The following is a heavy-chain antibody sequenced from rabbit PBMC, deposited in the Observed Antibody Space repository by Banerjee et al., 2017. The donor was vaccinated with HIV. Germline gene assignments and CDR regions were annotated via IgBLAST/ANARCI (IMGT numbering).Heavy chain of an antibody. D-gene: IGHD2-1*01. Sequence: QEQLVESGGGLVQPEGSLTLTCKASGFDFSSNAMCWVRQAPGKGLEWIACIYSGSSGRTYYASWAKGRFTGSKASSTTVTLQVTSLTVADTATYFCARARYPYYADYGTARLDLWGPGTLVTVS. CDR3: ARARYPYYADYGTARLDL. V-gene: IGHV1S45*01. J-gene: IGHJ3*01. CDR2: IYSGSSGRT. CDR1: GFDFSSNA.